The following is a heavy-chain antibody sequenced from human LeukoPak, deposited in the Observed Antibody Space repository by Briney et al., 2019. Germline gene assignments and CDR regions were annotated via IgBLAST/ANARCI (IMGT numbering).Heavy chain of an antibody. CDR2: ISGSGGST. J-gene: IGHJ4*02. D-gene: IGHD6-13*01. CDR3: AKLVPSYSSSWYNY. V-gene: IGHV3-23*01. Sequence: GGSLRLSRAASGFTFSSYAMSWVRQAPGKGLEWVSAISGSGGSTYYADSVKGRFTISRDNSKNTLYLQMNSLRAEDTAVYYCAKLVPSYSSSWYNYWGQGTLVTVSS. CDR1: GFTFSSYA.